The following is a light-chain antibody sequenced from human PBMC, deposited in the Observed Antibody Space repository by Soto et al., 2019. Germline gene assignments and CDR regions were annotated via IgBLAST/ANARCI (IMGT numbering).Light chain of an antibody. CDR3: QQTYSPPWT. Sequence: DIQMTQSPSSLSASVGDRVTISCRASQMVSSYLNWYQQRPGKAPKLLIYAASSSQSGVPSRFSGSGFGTDFTLTISSLQPEDFATYYCQQTYSPPWTFGQGTKVEIK. CDR1: QMVSSY. V-gene: IGKV1-39*01. CDR2: AAS. J-gene: IGKJ1*01.